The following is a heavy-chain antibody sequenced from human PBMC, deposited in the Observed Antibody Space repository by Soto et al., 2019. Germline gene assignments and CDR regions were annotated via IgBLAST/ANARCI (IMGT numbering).Heavy chain of an antibody. V-gene: IGHV2-5*02. CDR1: GFSLTTNGVG. Sequence: QITLKESGPALVKPTQTLTLTCTFSGFSLTTNGVGVAWIRQPPGKALEWLALINWDDDRHYNPSLTSRLTITKDPPKNQVVLTMTNMDPVDTATYYCAHKEFRTSSPFDFGGPGILVTVSS. CDR3: AHKEFRTSSPFDF. J-gene: IGHJ4*02. CDR2: INWDDDR.